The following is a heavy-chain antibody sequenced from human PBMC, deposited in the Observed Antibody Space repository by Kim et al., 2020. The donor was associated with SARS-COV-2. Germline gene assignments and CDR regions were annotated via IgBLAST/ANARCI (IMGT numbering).Heavy chain of an antibody. CDR2: IGWNSADI. D-gene: IGHD3-3*01. CDR3: AKDSYYDFWSGSGPGGMDV. J-gene: IGHJ6*02. V-gene: IGHV3-9*01. Sequence: GGSLRLSCAASGFIFDDYAIHWVRQAPGKGLEWVSGIGWNSADIGYADSVKGRFTISRDNAKNSLYLQMNSLRAEDTALYYCAKDSYYDFWSGSGPGGMDVWGQGTTVTVSS. CDR1: GFIFDDYA.